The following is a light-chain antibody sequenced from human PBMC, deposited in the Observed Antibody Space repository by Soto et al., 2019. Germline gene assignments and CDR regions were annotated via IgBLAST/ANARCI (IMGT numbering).Light chain of an antibody. CDR3: QQSYINKLT. Sequence: DIQMTQSPSSLSASAGDRVTITCRASQSISSYVNWYQHKPGNAPKLLIYSASTLHSGVPSRFTGSGSGTHFTLTISSLQPEDIATYYCQQSYINKLTFGEGTKVEV. CDR2: SAS. CDR1: QSISSY. V-gene: IGKV1-39*01. J-gene: IGKJ4*01.